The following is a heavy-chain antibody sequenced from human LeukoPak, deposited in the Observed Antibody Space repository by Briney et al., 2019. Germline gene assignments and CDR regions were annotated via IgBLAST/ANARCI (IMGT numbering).Heavy chain of an antibody. D-gene: IGHD6-13*01. J-gene: IGHJ6*02. Sequence: GGSLRLSCVASGFNLSKTDMHWVRQSTGKSLEWVSGIGSTGDTNHPGSVKGRFTISREIGKNSLYLQINSLRAEDTAVYYCASRTSWYYGLDVWGQGATVTVSS. V-gene: IGHV3-13*01. CDR3: ASRTSWYYGLDV. CDR2: IGSTGDT. CDR1: GFNLSKTD.